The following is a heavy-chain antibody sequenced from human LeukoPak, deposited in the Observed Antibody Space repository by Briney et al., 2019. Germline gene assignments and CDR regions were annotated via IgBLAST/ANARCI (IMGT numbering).Heavy chain of an antibody. V-gene: IGHV1-8*03. CDR1: GYTFTSYD. J-gene: IGHJ5*02. CDR3: ARGDSTTWGTPSHNWFDP. Sequence: GASVKVSCKASGYTFTSYDINWVRQATGQGLEWMGWMNPNSGNTGYAQKFQGRVTITRNTSISTAYMELSGLRSDDTAVYYCARGDSTTWGTPSHNWFDPWGQGTLVTVSS. D-gene: IGHD6-13*01. CDR2: MNPNSGNT.